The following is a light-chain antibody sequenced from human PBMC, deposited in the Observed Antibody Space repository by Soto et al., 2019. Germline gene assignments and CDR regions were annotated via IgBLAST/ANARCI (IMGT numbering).Light chain of an antibody. CDR3: QQSYSTPQT. Sequence: DIQMTQSPSSLSASIGDRATITCRASQSISTYLNWYQQKPGKAPKVLIYAASILPSGVPSRFSGSRSGTDFTLTISSLQPEDFATYYCQQSYSTPQTFGQGTKVEIK. V-gene: IGKV1-39*01. J-gene: IGKJ1*01. CDR2: AAS. CDR1: QSISTY.